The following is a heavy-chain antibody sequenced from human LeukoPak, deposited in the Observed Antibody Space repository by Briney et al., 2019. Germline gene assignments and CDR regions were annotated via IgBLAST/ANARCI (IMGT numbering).Heavy chain of an antibody. V-gene: IGHV3-33*01. CDR1: GFTFNGYG. Sequence: PGRSLRLSCAASGFTFNGYGMHWVRQAPGKGLEWVAVIWFDGSDKYYADSVKGRFTISRDNSKNTLYLQMNSLRAEDTAIYYCARDGRGYSYSSGADYWGQGTLVTVSS. D-gene: IGHD5-18*01. CDR3: ARDGRGYSYSSGADY. J-gene: IGHJ4*02. CDR2: IWFDGSDK.